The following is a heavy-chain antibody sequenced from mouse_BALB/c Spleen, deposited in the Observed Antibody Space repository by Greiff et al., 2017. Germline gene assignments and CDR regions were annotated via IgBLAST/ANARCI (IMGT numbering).Heavy chain of an antibody. CDR3: ARDKGAAYGNSFAY. CDR1: GFTFTDYY. CDR2: IRNKANGYTT. D-gene: IGHD2-1*01. Sequence: EVKLVESGGGLVQPGGSLRLSCATSGFTFTDYYMSWVRQPPGKALEWLGFIRNKANGYTTEYSASVKGRFTISRDNSQSILYLQMNTLRAEDSATYYCARDKGAAYGNSFAYWGQGTLVTVSA. V-gene: IGHV7-3*02. J-gene: IGHJ3*01.